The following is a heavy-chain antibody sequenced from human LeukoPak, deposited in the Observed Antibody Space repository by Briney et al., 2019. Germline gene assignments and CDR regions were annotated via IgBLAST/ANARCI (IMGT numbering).Heavy chain of an antibody. CDR3: ATATMLGY. V-gene: IGHV1-2*02. CDR2: INPNSGGT. D-gene: IGHD3-10*02. J-gene: IGHJ4*02. CDR1: GYTFTGYY. Sequence: ASVKVSCKASGYTFTGYYMHWVRQAPGQGLEWMGWINPNSGGTNYAQKFQGRVTMTEDTSTDTAYMELSSLRSEDTAVYYCATATMLGYWGQGTLVTVSS.